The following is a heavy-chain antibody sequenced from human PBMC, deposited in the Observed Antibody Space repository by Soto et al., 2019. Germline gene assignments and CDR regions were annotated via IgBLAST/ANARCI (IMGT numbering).Heavy chain of an antibody. J-gene: IGHJ4*02. CDR2: ISDSGDST. Sequence: VQLVESGGGVVQPGRSLRLSCAASGFTFSSYAMHWVRQAPGKGLEWVSGISDSGDSTFYADSVKGRFTISRDNSKNTLYLHLSSLRAEDTAIYYCAKGRCASCYFADYWGQGSLVTVSS. CDR1: GFTFSSYA. V-gene: IGHV3-23*04. CDR3: AKGRCASCYFADY. D-gene: IGHD2-21*01.